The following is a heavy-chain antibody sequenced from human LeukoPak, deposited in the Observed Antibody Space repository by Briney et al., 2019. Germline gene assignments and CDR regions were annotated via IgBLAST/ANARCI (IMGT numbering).Heavy chain of an antibody. CDR2: VYHEGET. D-gene: IGHD1-26*01. J-gene: IGHJ6*03. CDR1: GSSITTDYY. Sequence: SQSLSPTRTLSGSSITTDYYWAWIRQSPGRGLERIGSVYHEGETYHTPSLKSRVIISADTCKNEFSLRLTSGTAADTAVYYCVTPRSWELSVMAVWGKGTTVIVSS. CDR3: VTPRSWELSVMAV. V-gene: IGHV4-38-2*02.